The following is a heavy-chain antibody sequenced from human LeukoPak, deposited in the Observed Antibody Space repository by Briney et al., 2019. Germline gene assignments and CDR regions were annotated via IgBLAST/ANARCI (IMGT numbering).Heavy chain of an antibody. V-gene: IGHV3-48*03. CDR3: ARDWRHRDYGSGSLDY. CDR2: ISNSGSTM. J-gene: IGHJ4*02. CDR1: GFTFSSYE. Sequence: GGSLRLSCVASGFTFSSYEMNWVRQAPGKGLEWVSYISNSGSTMYYADSVKGRFTISRDNAKNSLYLQMNSLRAEDTAVYYCARDWRHRDYGSGSLDYWGQGALVTVSS. D-gene: IGHD3-10*01.